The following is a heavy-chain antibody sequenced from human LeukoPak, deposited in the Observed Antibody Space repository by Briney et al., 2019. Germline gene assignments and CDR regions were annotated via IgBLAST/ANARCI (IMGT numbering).Heavy chain of an antibody. J-gene: IGHJ4*02. Sequence: KPSETLSLTCTVSGXSISSSSYYWGWIRQPPGKGLEWIGSIYYSGSTYYNPSLKSRVTISVDTSKNQFSLKLSSVTAADTAVYYCARTDSSSYPIFDYWGQGTLVTVSS. CDR1: GXSISSSSYY. V-gene: IGHV4-39*01. CDR2: IYYSGST. D-gene: IGHD6-6*01. CDR3: ARTDSSSYPIFDY.